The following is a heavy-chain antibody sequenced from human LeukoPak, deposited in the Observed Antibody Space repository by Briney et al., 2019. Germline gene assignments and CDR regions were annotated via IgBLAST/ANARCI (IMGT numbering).Heavy chain of an antibody. J-gene: IGHJ4*02. Sequence: SETLSLTCAVYGGSFSGYYWSWIRQPPGKGLEWIGEINHSGSTNYNPSLKSRVTISVDTSKNQFSLKRSSVTAAYTAVYYCARGRKWLKFDYWGQGTLVTVSS. CDR2: INHSGST. CDR1: GGSFSGYY. D-gene: IGHD5-12*01. V-gene: IGHV4-34*01. CDR3: ARGRKWLKFDY.